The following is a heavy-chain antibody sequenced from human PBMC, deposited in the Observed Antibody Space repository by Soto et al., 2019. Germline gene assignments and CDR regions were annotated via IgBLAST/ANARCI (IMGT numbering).Heavy chain of an antibody. CDR1: GGTFSSYT. J-gene: IGHJ4*02. CDR2: IIPILGMA. Sequence: QVQLVQSGAEVKKPGSSVKVSCKASGGTFSSYTISWVRQAPGQGLEWMGRIIPILGMANYAQKFQGRVTITANKSTSTAYMELSSLRSEDTAVYYCARAIARDPSFDYWGQGTLVTVSS. V-gene: IGHV1-69*02. D-gene: IGHD6-13*01. CDR3: ARAIARDPSFDY.